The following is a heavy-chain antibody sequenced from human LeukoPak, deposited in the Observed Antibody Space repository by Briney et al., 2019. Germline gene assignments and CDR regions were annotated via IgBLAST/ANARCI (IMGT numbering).Heavy chain of an antibody. D-gene: IGHD4-11*01. V-gene: IGHV3-30*19. J-gene: IGHJ4*02. CDR2: ISYDGSNK. CDR1: GFTFSANW. Sequence: GGSLRLSCETSGFTFSANWMHWVRQAPGKGLEWVAVISYDGSNKYYADSVKGRFTISRDNSKNTLYLQMNSLRAEDTAVYYCARDRSYSNYVVSALDYWGQGTLVTVSS. CDR3: ARDRSYSNYVVSALDY.